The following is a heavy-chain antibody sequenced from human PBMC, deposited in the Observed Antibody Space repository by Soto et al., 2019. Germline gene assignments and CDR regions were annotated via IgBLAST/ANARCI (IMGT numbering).Heavy chain of an antibody. Sequence: PSETLSLTCAVYAWSFSDYYWSWIRQPPGKGLEWIGEINHSGSTNYNPSLKSRVTISLDTSKNQFSLKLTSVTAADTAVYYCARHEARWGQGTLVPVSS. J-gene: IGHJ1*01. CDR2: INHSGST. CDR1: AWSFSDYY. V-gene: IGHV4-34*01. CDR3: ARHEAR.